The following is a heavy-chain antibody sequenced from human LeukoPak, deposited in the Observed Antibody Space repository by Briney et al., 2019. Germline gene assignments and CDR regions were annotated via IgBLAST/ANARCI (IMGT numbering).Heavy chain of an antibody. V-gene: IGHV1-2*02. J-gene: IGHJ5*02. CDR1: GCTFTGYY. D-gene: IGHD6-19*01. Sequence: ASVKVSCKASGCTFTGYYMYWVRQAPGQGLEWMGWINPNRGDTNCAQKFQGRVTMTRDTSSSTAYMELSRLRSDDTAMYYCAREGSGRSWLDPWGQGTLVTVSS. CDR2: INPNRGDT. CDR3: AREGSGRSWLDP.